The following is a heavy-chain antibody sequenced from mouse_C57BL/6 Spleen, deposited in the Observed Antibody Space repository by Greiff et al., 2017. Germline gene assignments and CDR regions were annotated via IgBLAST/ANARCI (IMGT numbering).Heavy chain of an antibody. CDR3: ARRAEDWFAY. Sequence: VQLQQSGGGLVKPGGSLKLSCAASGFTFSDSGMHWVRQAPEKGLEWVAYISSGSSTIYYADTVKGRFTISRDNAKNTLFLQMTSLRSEDTAMYYCARRAEDWFAYWGQGTLVTVSA. CDR1: GFTFSDSG. V-gene: IGHV5-17*01. J-gene: IGHJ3*01. D-gene: IGHD3-3*01. CDR2: ISSGSSTI.